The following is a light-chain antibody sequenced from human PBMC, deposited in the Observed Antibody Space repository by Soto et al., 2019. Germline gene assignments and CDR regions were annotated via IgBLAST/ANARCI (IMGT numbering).Light chain of an antibody. V-gene: IGLV2-14*01. CDR2: EVS. CDR3: ASYTSSSTSVI. J-gene: IGLJ2*01. CDR1: SSDVGGYKY. Sequence: QSVLTQPASVSGSPGQSITISCTGTSSDVGGYKYVSWYQQHPDKAPKLIIFEVSNRPSGISSRFSGSKSGNTASLTISGLQAEDEADYYCASYTSSSTSVIFGRGTKVPVL.